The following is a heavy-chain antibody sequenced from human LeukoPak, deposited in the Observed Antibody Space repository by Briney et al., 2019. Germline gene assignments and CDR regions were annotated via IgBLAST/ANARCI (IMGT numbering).Heavy chain of an antibody. CDR1: GFTFENDA. V-gene: IGHV3-9*01. CDR3: AKGPGWLLSKRYFDY. J-gene: IGHJ4*02. Sequence: PGGSLRLSCAASGFTFENDAMHWVRQAPGGGLEGVSSVSWDSGSIAYADSVKGRFSISRDDAKNSLYLEMSSLRAEDTALYYCAKGPGWLLSKRYFDYWGQGTPVIVSS. D-gene: IGHD3-22*01. CDR2: VSWDSGSI.